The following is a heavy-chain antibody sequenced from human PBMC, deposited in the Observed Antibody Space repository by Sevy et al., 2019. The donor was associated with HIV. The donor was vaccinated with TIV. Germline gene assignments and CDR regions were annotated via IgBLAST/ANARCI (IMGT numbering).Heavy chain of an antibody. CDR1: GFTFSSYA. D-gene: IGHD3-10*01. J-gene: IGHJ2*01. CDR3: ARDQYYYGSGSALTNFDL. V-gene: IGHV3-30*04. Sequence: GGSLRLSCAASGFTFSSYAMHWVRQAPGKGLEWVAVISYDGSNKYQADSVKGRFTISGENSKNTLYLQMNSLRAEDTAVYYCARDQYYYGSGSALTNFDLWGRGTLVTVSS. CDR2: ISYDGSNK.